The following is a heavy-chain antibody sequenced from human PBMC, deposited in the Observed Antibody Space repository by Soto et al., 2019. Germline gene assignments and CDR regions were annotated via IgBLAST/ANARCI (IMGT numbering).Heavy chain of an antibody. V-gene: IGHV3-30*18. Sequence: GGSLRLSCAASGFTFSSYGMHWVRQAPGKGLEWVAVISYDGSNKYYADSVKGRFTISRDNSKNTLYLQMNSLRAEDTAVYYCTNEHSRGWYWGQGTLVTVSS. CDR1: GFTFSSYG. D-gene: IGHD6-19*01. CDR2: ISYDGSNK. CDR3: TNEHSRGWY. J-gene: IGHJ4*02.